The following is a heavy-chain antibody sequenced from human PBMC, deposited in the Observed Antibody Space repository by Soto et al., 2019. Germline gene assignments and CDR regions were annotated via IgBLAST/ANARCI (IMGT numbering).Heavy chain of an antibody. D-gene: IGHD3-22*01. Sequence: LSLTCTVSGGSISSSSYYWGWIRQPPGKGLEWIGSIYYSGSTYYNPSLKSRVTISVDASKNQFSLRLSSLTAADTAVYYCARSMHYSDGSNYSPFDYWGQGTLVTVSS. CDR1: GGSISSSSYY. CDR3: ARSMHYSDGSNYSPFDY. J-gene: IGHJ4*02. CDR2: IYYSGST. V-gene: IGHV4-39*07.